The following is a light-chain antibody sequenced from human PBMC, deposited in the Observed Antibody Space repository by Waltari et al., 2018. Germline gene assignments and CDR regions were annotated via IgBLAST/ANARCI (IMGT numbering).Light chain of an antibody. CDR2: AAS. CDR3: QQSYSTPLT. CDR1: QSISSH. J-gene: IGKJ4*01. Sequence: DIQMTQSPSSLSASVGGRATITCRASQSISSHLNWYQQKPGKAPKLLIYAASSLQSGVPSRFGGSGSVTDFTLTISSLQPEDFATYYCQQSYSTPLTFGGGTKVEIK. V-gene: IGKV1-39*01.